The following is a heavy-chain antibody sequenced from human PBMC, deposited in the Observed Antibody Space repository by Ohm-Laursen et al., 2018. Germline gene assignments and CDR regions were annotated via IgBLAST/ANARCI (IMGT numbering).Heavy chain of an antibody. J-gene: IGHJ4*02. D-gene: IGHD1-26*01. V-gene: IGHV4-61*05. CDR2: IHNSGST. CDR1: GGSISSSSYY. Sequence: SETLSLTCPVSGGSISSSSYYWGWIRQPPGKGLEWIGYIHNSGSTNYNPSLKSRVTIATDTSKNQLSLKLSSVTAADTAVYYCARRANSAFPYYLDYWGQGTLVTVSS. CDR3: ARRANSAFPYYLDY.